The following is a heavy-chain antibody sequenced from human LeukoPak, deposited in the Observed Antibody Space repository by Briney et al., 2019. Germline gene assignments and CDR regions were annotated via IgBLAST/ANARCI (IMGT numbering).Heavy chain of an antibody. Sequence: PSETLSLTCTVSGGSISSGGYYWSWIRRHPGKGLEWIGYIYYSGSTYYNPSLKSRITISVDTSKNQFSLKLSSVTAADTAVYYCARGGSGYDTNYYYGMDVWGQGTTVTVSS. CDR2: IYYSGST. CDR1: GGSISSGGYY. CDR3: ARGGSGYDTNYYYGMDV. D-gene: IGHD5-12*01. J-gene: IGHJ6*02. V-gene: IGHV4-31*03.